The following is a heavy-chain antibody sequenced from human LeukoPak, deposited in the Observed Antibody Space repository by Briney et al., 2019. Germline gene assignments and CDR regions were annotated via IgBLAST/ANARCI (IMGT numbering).Heavy chain of an antibody. Sequence: GGSLRLSCAASGFNFSSYWMHWVRQVPGKGLMWVGRIDSDGRSTGRSTSYAESVKGRFTISRDNAKNTLYLQMNSLRAEDTAVYYCARDVWCDRDSDLDYCGQGILVTVSS. V-gene: IGHV3-74*01. CDR1: GFNFSSYW. D-gene: IGHD3-3*01. J-gene: IGHJ4*02. CDR3: ARDVWCDRDSDLDY. CDR2: IDSDGRST.